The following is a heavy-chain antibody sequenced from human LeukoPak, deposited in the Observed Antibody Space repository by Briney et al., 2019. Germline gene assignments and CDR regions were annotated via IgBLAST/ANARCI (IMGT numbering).Heavy chain of an antibody. V-gene: IGHV3-48*04. J-gene: IGHJ4*02. CDR2: ITSGSDTK. CDR3: ASGMRVGPNI. Sequence: GRSLRLSCVASGFTFGPYTMNWVRQAPGKGLEWISHITSGSDTKYYADSVKGRFTISRDNAKNSLYLQMNSLRAEDTAVYYCASGMRVGPNIWGQGTLVTVSS. CDR1: GFTFGPYT. D-gene: IGHD1-26*01.